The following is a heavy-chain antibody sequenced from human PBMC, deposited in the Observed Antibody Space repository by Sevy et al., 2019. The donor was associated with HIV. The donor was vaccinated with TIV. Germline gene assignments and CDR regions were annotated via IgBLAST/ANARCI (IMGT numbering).Heavy chain of an antibody. CDR3: ATDLAAAVHDAFDI. CDR2: ISSSSSYT. CDR1: GFTFSDYY. D-gene: IGHD6-13*01. Sequence: GGSLRLSCAASGFTFSDYYMSWIRQAPGKGLEWVSYISSSSSYTNCADSVKGRFIISRDNAKNSLYLQMNSLRAEDTAVYYCATDLAAAVHDAFDIWGQGTMVTVSS. V-gene: IGHV3-11*06. J-gene: IGHJ3*02.